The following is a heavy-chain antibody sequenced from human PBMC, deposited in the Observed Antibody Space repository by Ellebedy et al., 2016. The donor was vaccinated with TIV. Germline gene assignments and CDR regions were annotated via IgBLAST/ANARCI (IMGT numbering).Heavy chain of an antibody. D-gene: IGHD2-21*02. V-gene: IGHV1-24*01. CDR2: LDPEDGET. Sequence: AASVKVSCNVSGYSLTELSMHWVRQAPGKGLEWMGGLDPEDGETKYGQKFQGRVTMTEDTSTDIAYMELSSLGSEDTALNYCATESSHSPIVIVTSVHAFDIWGQGTMVTVSS. CDR1: GYSLTELS. CDR3: ATESSHSPIVIVTSVHAFDI. J-gene: IGHJ3*02.